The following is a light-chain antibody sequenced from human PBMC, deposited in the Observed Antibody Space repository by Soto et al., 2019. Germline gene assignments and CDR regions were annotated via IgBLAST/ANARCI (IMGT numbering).Light chain of an antibody. V-gene: IGKV1-9*01. CDR2: DAS. CDR1: RDIDSY. Sequence: DFQLTQSPALLSASVGDRVTITCRASRDIDSYLAWYQLKPGKGPKLLIYDASTLQSGAPPRFSGSGSGTEFNLTISSLQPEDFANYYCQQLNIYPQTFGQGTKVEIK. CDR3: QQLNIYPQT. J-gene: IGKJ1*01.